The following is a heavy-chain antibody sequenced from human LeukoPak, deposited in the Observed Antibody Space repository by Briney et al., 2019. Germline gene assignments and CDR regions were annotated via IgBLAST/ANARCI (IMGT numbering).Heavy chain of an antibody. V-gene: IGHV3-7*03. CDR1: GFTFSSYW. CDR2: IKQDGSEK. D-gene: IGHD3-16*01. J-gene: IGHJ4*02. CDR3: AKDSNPLGY. Sequence: PGGSLRLSCAASGFTFSSYWMSWVRHAPGKGLEWVANIKQDGSEKYYVDSVKGRFTISRDNAKNSLYLQMNSPRVEDTAVYYCAKDSNPLGYWGQGTLVTVSS.